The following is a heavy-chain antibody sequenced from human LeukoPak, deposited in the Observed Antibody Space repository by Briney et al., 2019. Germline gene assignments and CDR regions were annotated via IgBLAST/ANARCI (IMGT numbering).Heavy chain of an antibody. Sequence: PSETLSLTCTVSGGSISSSSYYWGWIRQPPGKGLEWIGSIYYSGSTYYNPSLKSRVTISVDTSKNQFSLKLSSVTAADTAVYYCARHPFGWLVPYWGQGTLVTVSS. V-gene: IGHV4-39*01. CDR2: IYYSGST. CDR3: ARHPFGWLVPY. CDR1: GGSISSSSYY. D-gene: IGHD6-19*01. J-gene: IGHJ4*02.